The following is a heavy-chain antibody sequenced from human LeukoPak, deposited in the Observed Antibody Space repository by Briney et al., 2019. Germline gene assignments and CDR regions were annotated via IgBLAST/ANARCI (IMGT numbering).Heavy chain of an antibody. Sequence: GGSLRLSCAASGFTFSSYAMSWVRQAPGKGLEWVSAISGSGGSTYYADSVKGRFTISRDNSKNTLYLQMNSLRVEDTAVYYCAKDRDSSGYYYAFDIWGQGTMVTVSS. CDR3: AKDRDSSGYYYAFDI. D-gene: IGHD3-22*01. CDR1: GFTFSSYA. J-gene: IGHJ3*02. V-gene: IGHV3-23*01. CDR2: ISGSGGST.